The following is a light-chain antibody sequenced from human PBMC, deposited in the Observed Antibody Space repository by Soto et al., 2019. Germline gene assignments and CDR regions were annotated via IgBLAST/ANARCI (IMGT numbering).Light chain of an antibody. CDR2: DAS. CDR3: QHYNRWPLT. J-gene: IGKJ4*01. Sequence: EIVMTQSPATLSVSPGERVTISCRASQSVNNNLAWYQQKPGQAPRLLIYDASTRAAGIPASFSGSGSGTEFTLTISSLQSEDFGVYYCQHYNRWPLTFGGGTKVEIK. V-gene: IGKV3-15*01. CDR1: QSVNNN.